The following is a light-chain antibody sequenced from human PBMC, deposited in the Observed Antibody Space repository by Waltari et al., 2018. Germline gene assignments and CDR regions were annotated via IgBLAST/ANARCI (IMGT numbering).Light chain of an antibody. Sequence: QSALTQPAPVSGSPAQSLTISCTGTSRAIAYYNLVSRYQQDPGKAPKVIIYEVNKRPSGVSNRFSGSKSGNTASLTISGLQAEDEADYYCSSYTTSSAPGVFGTGTRVTVL. V-gene: IGLV2-14*02. CDR1: SRAIAYYNL. CDR2: EVN. CDR3: SSYTTSSAPGV. J-gene: IGLJ1*01.